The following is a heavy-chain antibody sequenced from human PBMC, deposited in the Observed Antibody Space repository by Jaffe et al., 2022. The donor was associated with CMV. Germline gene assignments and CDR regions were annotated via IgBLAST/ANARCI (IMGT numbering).Heavy chain of an antibody. D-gene: IGHD6-13*01. V-gene: IGHV4-39*01. CDR1: GGSISSSSYY. CDR2: IYYSGST. CDR3: ARSGSSWVVDY. J-gene: IGHJ4*02. Sequence: QLQLQESGPGLVKPSETLSLTCTVSGGSISSSSYYWGWIRQPPGKGLEWIGSIYYSGSTYYNPSLKSRVTISVDTSKNQFSLKLSSVTAADTAVYYCARSGSSWVVDYWGQGTLVTVSS.